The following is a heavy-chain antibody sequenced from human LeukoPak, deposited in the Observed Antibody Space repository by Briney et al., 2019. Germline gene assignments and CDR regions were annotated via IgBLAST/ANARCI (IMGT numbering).Heavy chain of an antibody. CDR1: GFTFSSYG. V-gene: IGHV3-30*18. CDR2: ISYDESNK. Sequence: GGSLRLSCAASGFTFSSYGMHWVRQAPGKGLEWVAVISYDESNKYYADSVKGRFTISRDNSRNTLYLQMNSLRAEDTAVYYCAKEAVNYYDSSGNFDDAFDIWGQGTMVTVSS. D-gene: IGHD3-22*01. J-gene: IGHJ3*02. CDR3: AKEAVNYYDSSGNFDDAFDI.